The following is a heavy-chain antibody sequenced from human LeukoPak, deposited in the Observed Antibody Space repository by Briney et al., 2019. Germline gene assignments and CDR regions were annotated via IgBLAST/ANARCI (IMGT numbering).Heavy chain of an antibody. V-gene: IGHV2-5*01. J-gene: IGHJ5*02. CDR1: GFSLSTSAVG. D-gene: IGHD3-10*01. CDR2: IYWNGDK. CDR3: AHRIRFGESSNENWFDP. Sequence: VSGPTLVKPTQTLTLTCTFSGFSLSTSAVGVGWIRQPPGRALEWLALIYWNGDKRYSPSLRSRLTITKDTSKNQVVLTMTNMDPVDTATYYCAHRIRFGESSNENWFDPWGQGTLVTVSS.